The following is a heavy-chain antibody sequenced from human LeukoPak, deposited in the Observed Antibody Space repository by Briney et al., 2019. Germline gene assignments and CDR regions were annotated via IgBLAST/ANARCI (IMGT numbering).Heavy chain of an antibody. Sequence: ASVKVSCKASGYTFTSYDINWVRQATGQGREWMGWMNPNSGNTGYAQKFQGRVTITRNTSISTAYMELSSLRYEDTALYYCARGLYNWNDGSVYWGQGTLVTVSS. J-gene: IGHJ4*02. D-gene: IGHD1-20*01. CDR3: ARGLYNWNDGSVY. CDR1: GYTFTSYD. V-gene: IGHV1-8*03. CDR2: MNPNSGNT.